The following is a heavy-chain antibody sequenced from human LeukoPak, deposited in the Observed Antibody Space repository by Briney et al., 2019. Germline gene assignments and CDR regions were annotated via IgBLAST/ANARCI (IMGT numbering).Heavy chain of an antibody. Sequence: EASVKVSCKASGYTFTGYYIHWVRQAPGQGLEWMGWIYPYSGDTNYAQNFQGRVTMTRDTSISTAYMELSSLKSDDTAVYYCARDRNSGSSLDIWGQGTMLTASS. V-gene: IGHV1-2*02. CDR2: IYPYSGDT. CDR3: ARDRNSGSSLDI. J-gene: IGHJ3*02. D-gene: IGHD6-6*01. CDR1: GYTFTGYY.